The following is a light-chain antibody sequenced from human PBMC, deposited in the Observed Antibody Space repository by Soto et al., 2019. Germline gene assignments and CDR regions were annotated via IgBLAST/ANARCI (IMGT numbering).Light chain of an antibody. CDR1: SSDVGSYDL. Sequence: QSALTQPASVSGSPGQSITISCTGTSSDVGSYDLVSWYQHHPGKAPKLLIYEVSRRPSGVSNRFSGSKSGDTASLTISGLQAEDEADYYCCSYAASTTVRVFGGGTQLTVL. V-gene: IGLV2-23*02. CDR3: CSYAASTTVRV. CDR2: EVS. J-gene: IGLJ2*01.